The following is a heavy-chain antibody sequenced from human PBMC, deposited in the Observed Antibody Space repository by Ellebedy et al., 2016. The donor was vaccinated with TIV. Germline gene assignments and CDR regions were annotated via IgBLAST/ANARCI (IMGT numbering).Heavy chain of an antibody. V-gene: IGHV3-48*03. Sequence: PGGSLRLSCAASGFTFSNYEMNWVRQAPGKGLEWVSYISSSGRIIDYADSVKGRFTVSRDNAKNSLYLQMNSLRAEDTAVYYCATQSEGYWGQGTLVTVSS. CDR1: GFTFSNYE. J-gene: IGHJ4*02. CDR3: ATQSEGY. CDR2: ISSSGRII.